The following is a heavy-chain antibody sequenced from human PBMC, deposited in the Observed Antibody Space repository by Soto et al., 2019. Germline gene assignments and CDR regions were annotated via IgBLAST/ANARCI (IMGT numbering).Heavy chain of an antibody. Sequence: QVQLVQSGAEVKKPGSSVKVSCKASGGTFSSYAISWVRQAPGQGLEWMGGIIPIFGTANYAQKFQGRVTITADESNRQGHKELSSLRSEDTAVYYWARDKVGYYDSSCYYRVSGPPDFYYGMEGWGQGTTVTVSS. V-gene: IGHV1-69*01. CDR2: IIPIFGTA. D-gene: IGHD3-22*01. CDR3: ARDKVGYYDSSCYYRVSGPPDFYYGMEG. CDR1: GGTFSSYA. J-gene: IGHJ6*02.